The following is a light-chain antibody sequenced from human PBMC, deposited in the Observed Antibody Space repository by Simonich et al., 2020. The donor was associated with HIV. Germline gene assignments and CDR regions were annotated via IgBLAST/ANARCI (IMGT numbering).Light chain of an antibody. CDR3: QQSYSTPYT. V-gene: IGKV1-39*01. J-gene: IGKJ2*01. CDR2: ASS. CDR1: RSISSY. Sequence: DIQMTQSPSSLSASVGDSVTITCRASRSISSYLNWYQHKPGKAPKLLIYASSSLQSGVPSRFSGRGSGTDFTLSISSLQPEDFATYYCQQSYSTPYTFGQGTKLEIK.